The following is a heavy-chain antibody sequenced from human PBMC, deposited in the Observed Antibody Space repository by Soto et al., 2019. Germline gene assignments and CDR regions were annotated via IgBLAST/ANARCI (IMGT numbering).Heavy chain of an antibody. V-gene: IGHV4-34*01. CDR2: INHSGST. CDR3: ARGFKLAARRYYYMDV. D-gene: IGHD6-6*01. J-gene: IGHJ6*03. CDR1: VGSFSGYY. Sequence: QVQLQQWGAGLLKPSETLSLTCAVYVGSFSGYYWSLIRHPPGKVLEFIWEINHSGSTNYNPSLKRRVTISVATSKNQFSRKLSSVTAADTAVYYCARGFKLAARRYYYMDVWGKGTTVTVSS.